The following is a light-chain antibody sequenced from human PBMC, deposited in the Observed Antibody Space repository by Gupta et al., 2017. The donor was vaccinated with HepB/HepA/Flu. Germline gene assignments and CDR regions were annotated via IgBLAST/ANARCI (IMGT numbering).Light chain of an antibody. V-gene: IGKV2-28*01. CDR3: KQALQTPIT. J-gene: IGKJ5*01. CDR2: LGS. CDR1: QSLLHSNGYNY. Sequence: DILITQSPLSLPVTPGEPASISCRSSQSLLHSNGYNYLDWYLQKPGQSPQLLIYLGSNRASGVPDRVSGSGSGTDFTLKISRVEAEDVGVYYCKQALQTPITFGQGTQLEIK.